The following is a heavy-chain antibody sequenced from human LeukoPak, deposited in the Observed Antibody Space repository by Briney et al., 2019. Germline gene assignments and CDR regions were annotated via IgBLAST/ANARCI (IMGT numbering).Heavy chain of an antibody. V-gene: IGHV4-59*05. Sequence: SDTLSLTCTVSGGSISGYYWSWIRQPAGKGPEWIGRIYNSGSTIYNPSPKSRVTISVDTSKNQFSLKLSSVTAADTAVYYCAATYGGNPDKVDYWGQGTLVTVSS. CDR3: AATYGGNPDKVDY. J-gene: IGHJ4*02. CDR2: IYNSGST. D-gene: IGHD4-23*01. CDR1: GGSISGYY.